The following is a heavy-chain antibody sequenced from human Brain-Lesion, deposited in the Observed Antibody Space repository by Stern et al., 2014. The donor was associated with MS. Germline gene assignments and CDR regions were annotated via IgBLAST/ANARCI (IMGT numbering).Heavy chain of an antibody. V-gene: IGHV1-2*02. Sequence: VQLVESGAEVKKPGASVKVSCKTSGYIFTGYYIHWVRQAPGQGLEWMERVNPNTGGTKYAQKFQGRVTMSRDTSISTAYVELSSLTSDDTAVYYCARDQRGITIFGVVTDYYYLGMDVWGQGTTVTVSS. CDR2: VNPNTGGT. D-gene: IGHD3-3*01. J-gene: IGHJ6*02. CDR1: GYIFTGYY. CDR3: ARDQRGITIFGVVTDYYYLGMDV.